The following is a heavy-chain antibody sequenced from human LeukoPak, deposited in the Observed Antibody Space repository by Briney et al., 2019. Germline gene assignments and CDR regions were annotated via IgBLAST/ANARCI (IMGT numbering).Heavy chain of an antibody. CDR2: IYHSGTT. J-gene: IGHJ1*01. CDR3: ASRGAVAGTSGNFQH. Sequence: PSETLSLTCTVSGGSISSYYWGWVRQSPGKGLEWIGSIYHSGTTYYNPTLKSRVTISVETSRNQFSLKLSSVTAADTAVYYCASRGAVAGTSGNFQHWGQGTLVTVSS. V-gene: IGHV4-59*08. CDR1: GGSISSYY. D-gene: IGHD6-19*01.